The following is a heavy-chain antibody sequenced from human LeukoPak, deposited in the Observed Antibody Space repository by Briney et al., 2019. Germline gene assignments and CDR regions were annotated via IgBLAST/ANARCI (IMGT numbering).Heavy chain of an antibody. CDR1: GGSFSSYY. CDR3: ARMSYFDSSLDY. Sequence: SVTLSLTCTVSGGSFSSYYWNWMRQPPGKGLEWIGYIYYSGSTNYNPSLKSRVTITVDTSKNQFSLKLTSVTAADTAVYYCARMSYFDSSLDYWGQGTLVTVSS. CDR2: IYYSGST. V-gene: IGHV4-59*08. D-gene: IGHD3-22*01. J-gene: IGHJ4*02.